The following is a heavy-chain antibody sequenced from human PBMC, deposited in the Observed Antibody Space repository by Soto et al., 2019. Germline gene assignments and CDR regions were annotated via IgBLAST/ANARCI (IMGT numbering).Heavy chain of an antibody. CDR2: IYYSGST. D-gene: IGHD3-3*01. V-gene: IGHV4-59*08. Sequence: SETLSLTCTVSGGSISRYYWSWIRQPPGKGLEWIGYIYYSGSTNYNPSLKSRVTISVDTSKNQFSLKLSSVTAADTAVYYCARHDFTYDFWTSPPLKIDYWGQGTLVTVSS. J-gene: IGHJ4*02. CDR3: ARHDFTYDFWTSPPLKIDY. CDR1: GGSISRYY.